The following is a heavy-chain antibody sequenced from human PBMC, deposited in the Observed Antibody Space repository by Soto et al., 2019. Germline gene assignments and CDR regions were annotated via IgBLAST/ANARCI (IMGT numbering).Heavy chain of an antibody. CDR1: GGTFSSYA. J-gene: IGHJ4*02. CDR2: IIPIFGTA. V-gene: IGHV1-69*13. CDR3: AGATRYCTNGVCYTCYFDY. Sequence: SVKVSCKASGGTFSSYAISWVRQAPGQGLEWMGGIIPIFGTANYAQKFQGRVTITADESTSTAYMELSSLRSEDTAVYYCAGATRYCTNGVCYTCYFDYWGQGTLVTVSS. D-gene: IGHD2-8*01.